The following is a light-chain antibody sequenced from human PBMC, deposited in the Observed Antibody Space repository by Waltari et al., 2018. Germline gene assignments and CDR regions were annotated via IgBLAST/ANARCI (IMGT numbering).Light chain of an antibody. CDR3: SSYAGSKGVV. CDR1: SSDVGGYKY. Sequence: QSALTQPPSASGSPGQSVTISCTGASSDVGGYKYASWYQQPPGKAPKLMISEVSKRPSAVPDRFSSSQSGNTASLTVSGLQAEDEADYYCSSYAGSKGVVFGGGTKLTVL. J-gene: IGLJ2*01. CDR2: EVS. V-gene: IGLV2-8*01.